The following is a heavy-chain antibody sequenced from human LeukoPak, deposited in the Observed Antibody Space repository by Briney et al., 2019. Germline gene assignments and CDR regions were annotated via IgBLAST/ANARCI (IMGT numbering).Heavy chain of an antibody. Sequence: GGSLRLSCAASGFTFSSYWMHWVRQAPGKGLVWVSRINSDGSSTSYADSVKGRFTISRDNAKNTLYLQMNSLRAEDTAVYYCARDPAATRALEYYFDYWGQGTLVTVSS. CDR2: INSDGSST. V-gene: IGHV3-74*01. CDR1: GFTFSSYW. D-gene: IGHD6-13*01. J-gene: IGHJ4*02. CDR3: ARDPAATRALEYYFDY.